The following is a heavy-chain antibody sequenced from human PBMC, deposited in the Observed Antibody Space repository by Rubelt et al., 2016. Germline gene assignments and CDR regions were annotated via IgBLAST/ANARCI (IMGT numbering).Heavy chain of an antibody. Sequence: QVQLVQSGAEVKKPGASVKVSCKASGYTFTTYGINWVRQAPGPGLEWMGWISAYNGNTNHAQKLQGRVTMTTDTSTSTDYMERRSLRSDDTAVYYCAREAYSGRYPLIDYWGQGTLVTVSS. CDR2: ISAYNGNT. J-gene: IGHJ4*02. V-gene: IGHV1-18*01. CDR3: AREAYSGRYPLIDY. D-gene: IGHD1-26*01. CDR1: GYTFTTYG.